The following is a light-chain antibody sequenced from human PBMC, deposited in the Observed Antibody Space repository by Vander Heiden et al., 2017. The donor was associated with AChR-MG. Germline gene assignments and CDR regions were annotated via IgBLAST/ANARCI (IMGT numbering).Light chain of an antibody. V-gene: IGLV2-14*03. Sequence: QSALTQPASVSGSPGQSITISCTGTSSDVGGYNYISWYQQHAGKAPKLIIYDVSYRPSGISNRFSGSTSGDTASLTISELQPEDEAEFFCSSFPSGSTVLFGGGTKLTVL. CDR3: SSFPSGSTVL. CDR1: SSDVGGYNY. J-gene: IGLJ3*02. CDR2: DVS.